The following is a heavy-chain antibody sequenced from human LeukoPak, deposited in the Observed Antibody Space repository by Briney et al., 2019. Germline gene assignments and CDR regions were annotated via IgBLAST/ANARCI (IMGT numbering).Heavy chain of an antibody. CDR2: ISSSSRTI. V-gene: IGHV3-48*01. CDR1: GFTFSSYS. CDR3: ARDAGITIFGVAQTRNNWFDP. J-gene: IGHJ5*02. D-gene: IGHD3-3*01. Sequence: PGGSLRLSCAASGFTFSSYSMNWVRQAPGKGLEWVSYISSSSRTIYYADSVKGRFTIARDNAKNSLYLQVNSLRAEDTAVYYCARDAGITIFGVAQTRNNWFDPWGQGTLVTVSS.